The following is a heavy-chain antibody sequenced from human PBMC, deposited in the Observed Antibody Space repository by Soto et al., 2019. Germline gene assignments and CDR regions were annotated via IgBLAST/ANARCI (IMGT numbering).Heavy chain of an antibody. CDR2: IIPFLNIS. J-gene: IGHJ1*01. Sequence: QVQLVQSGADVKKPGSSVKVSCKTFGGTFSTYTINWVRQAPGQGLVWMGSIIPFLNISNYARSFLGRLTIAADESTSTAFLHMEGLRLEVTAIYFCATLWAENDHWGQGMLVIGSS. D-gene: IGHD2-21*01. CDR3: ATLWAENDH. CDR1: GGTFSTYT. V-gene: IGHV1-69*09.